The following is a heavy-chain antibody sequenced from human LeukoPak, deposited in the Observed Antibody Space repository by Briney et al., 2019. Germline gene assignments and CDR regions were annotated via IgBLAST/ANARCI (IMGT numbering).Heavy chain of an antibody. V-gene: IGHV4-30-2*01. Sequence: PSQTLSLTCAVSGGSISSGGYSWSWIRQPPGKGLEWIGYIYHSGSTYYNPSLKSRVTISVDRSKDQFSLKLSSVTAADTAVYYCARTGRILDWFDPWGQGTLVTVSS. CDR1: GGSISSGGYS. J-gene: IGHJ5*02. CDR2: IYHSGST. CDR3: ARTGRILDWFDP. D-gene: IGHD2-15*01.